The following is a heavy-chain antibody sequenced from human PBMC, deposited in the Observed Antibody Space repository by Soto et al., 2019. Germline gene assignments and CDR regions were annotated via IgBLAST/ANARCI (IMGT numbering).Heavy chain of an antibody. CDR1: GFTFSSYW. CDR2: IDIDGRST. Sequence: GGSLRLSCAASGFTFSSYWMHWVRQSPGKGLVWVSQIDIDGRSTTYADTVKGRFTVSRDNAKNKLFLQMNSLRAEDTAVYYCVRDYDNSGFSSGHWCQGNLVTVSS. D-gene: IGHD3-22*01. V-gene: IGHV3-74*03. CDR3: VRDYDNSGFSSGH. J-gene: IGHJ4*02.